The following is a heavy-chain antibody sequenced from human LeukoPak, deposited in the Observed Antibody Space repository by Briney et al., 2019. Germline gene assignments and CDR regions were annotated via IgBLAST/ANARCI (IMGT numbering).Heavy chain of an antibody. D-gene: IGHD6-13*01. V-gene: IGHV1-46*01. Sequence: ASVKVSCKACGYTFTTYYLHWVRQAPGQGLEWMGLINPSGGSTSYAQKFQGRVTMTRDTSTSTVYMELSSLRSEDTAVYYCARIIAASATWDYWGQGTLVTVSS. CDR3: ARIIAASATWDY. J-gene: IGHJ4*02. CDR1: GYTFTTYY. CDR2: INPSGGST.